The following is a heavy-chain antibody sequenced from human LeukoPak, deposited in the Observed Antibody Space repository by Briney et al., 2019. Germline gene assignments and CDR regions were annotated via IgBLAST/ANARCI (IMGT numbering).Heavy chain of an antibody. CDR2: IYYSGST. D-gene: IGHD3-10*01. J-gene: IGHJ4*02. Sequence: PSETLSLTCTVSGGSISSYYWSWIRQHPGKGLEWIGYIYYSGSTYYNPSLKSRVTISVDTSKNQFSLKLSSVTAADTAVYYCAREVPYYGSGSEFDYWGQGTLVTVSS. CDR3: AREVPYYGSGSEFDY. V-gene: IGHV4-59*06. CDR1: GGSISSYY.